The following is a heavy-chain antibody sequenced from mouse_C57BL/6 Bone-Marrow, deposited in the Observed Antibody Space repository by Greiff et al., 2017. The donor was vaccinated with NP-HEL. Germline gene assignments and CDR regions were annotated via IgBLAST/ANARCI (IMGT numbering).Heavy chain of an antibody. J-gene: IGHJ3*01. D-gene: IGHD2-4*01. Sequence: EVMLVESGAELVRPGASVKLSCTASGFNIKDYYMHWVKQRPEQGLEWIGRIDPEDGDTEYAPKFQGKDTMTADTSSNTAYLQLSSLTSEDTAVYYCTTDYDVSPWFAYWGQGTLVTVSA. CDR3: TTDYDVSPWFAY. V-gene: IGHV14-1*01. CDR2: IDPEDGDT. CDR1: GFNIKDYY.